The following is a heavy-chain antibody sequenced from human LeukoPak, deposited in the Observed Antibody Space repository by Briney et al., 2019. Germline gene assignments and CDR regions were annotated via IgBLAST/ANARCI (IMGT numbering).Heavy chain of an antibody. Sequence: SETLSLTCTVSGGSISSGDYYWSWIRQPPGKGLEWIVYIYYSGSTYYNPSLKSRVTISVDTSKNQFSLRLSSVTAADTAVYYCARDRVIVVAPGAFDIWGQGTMVTVSS. D-gene: IGHD3-22*01. J-gene: IGHJ3*02. V-gene: IGHV4-30-4*01. CDR2: IYYSGST. CDR3: ARDRVIVVAPGAFDI. CDR1: GGSISSGDYY.